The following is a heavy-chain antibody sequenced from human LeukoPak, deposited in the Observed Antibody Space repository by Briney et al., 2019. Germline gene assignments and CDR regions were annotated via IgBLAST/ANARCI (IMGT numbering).Heavy chain of an antibody. V-gene: IGHV3-15*01. CDR2: IKSKTDGGTT. J-gene: IGHJ4*02. Sequence: PGGPLRLSCAASGFTFSNAWMSWVRQAPGKGLEWVGRIKSKTDGGTTDYAAPVKGRFTISRDDSKNTLYLQMNSLKTEDTAVYYCTTDQLGQVVPALDHYWGQGTLVTVSS. D-gene: IGHD2-2*01. CDR1: GFTFSNAW. CDR3: TTDQLGQVVPALDHY.